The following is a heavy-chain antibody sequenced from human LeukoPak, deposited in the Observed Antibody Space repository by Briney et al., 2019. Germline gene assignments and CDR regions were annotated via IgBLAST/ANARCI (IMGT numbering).Heavy chain of an antibody. CDR3: ARVMYYYHSSGSIAVYYFDY. D-gene: IGHD3-22*01. Sequence: GGSLRLSCAASGFTFSSHWMHWVRQAPGKGPVWVSRINSGGSTTSYADSVKGRFTISRDNAKNTLYLQMNSLRAEDTAVYYCARVMYYYHSSGSIAVYYFDYWGQGTLVTVSS. J-gene: IGHJ4*02. V-gene: IGHV3-74*01. CDR1: GFTFSSHW. CDR2: INSGGSTT.